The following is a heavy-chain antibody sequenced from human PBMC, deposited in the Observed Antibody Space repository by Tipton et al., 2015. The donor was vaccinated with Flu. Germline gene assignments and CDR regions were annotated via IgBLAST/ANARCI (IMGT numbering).Heavy chain of an antibody. D-gene: IGHD3-16*01. CDR3: ASTSNYGRRIEPNFDY. CDR2: IYASGST. V-gene: IGHV4-4*07. J-gene: IGHJ4*02. CDR1: GDSMSNYY. Sequence: TLSLTCTVSGDSMSNYYWSWIRQPAGKGLEWIGRIYASGSTTYNPSLKSRVTMSLDTSKNQFSLKLSSVTAADTAMYYCASTSNYGRRIEPNFDYWGQGTLVTVSS.